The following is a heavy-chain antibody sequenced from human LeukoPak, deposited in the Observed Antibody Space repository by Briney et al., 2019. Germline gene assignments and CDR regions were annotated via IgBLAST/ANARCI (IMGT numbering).Heavy chain of an antibody. CDR1: GFTVSSNY. D-gene: IGHD3-9*01. CDR3: ARAGSYDILTGYQYYFDY. CDR2: IYSGGST. V-gene: IGHV3-66*01. Sequence: GGSLRLSCAASGFTVSSNYMSWVRQAPGKGLEWVSVIYSGGSTYYADSVKGRFTISRDNSKNTLYPQMNSLRAEDTAVYYCARAGSYDILTGYQYYFDYWGQGTLVTVSS. J-gene: IGHJ4*02.